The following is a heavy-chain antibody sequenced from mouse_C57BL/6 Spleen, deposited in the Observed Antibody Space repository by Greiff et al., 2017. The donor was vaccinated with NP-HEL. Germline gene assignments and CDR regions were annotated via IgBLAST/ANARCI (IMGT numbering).Heavy chain of an antibody. Sequence: EVKLVESGPVLARPGASVKMSCKTSGYTFTSYWMHWVKQRPGQGLEWIGAIYPGNSDTSYNQKFKGKAKLTAVTSASTAYMELSSLTNEDSAVYYCSIYYDYDVGFAYWGQGTLVTVSA. J-gene: IGHJ3*01. CDR1: GYTFTSYW. CDR3: SIYYDYDVGFAY. D-gene: IGHD2-4*01. CDR2: IYPGNSDT. V-gene: IGHV1-5*01.